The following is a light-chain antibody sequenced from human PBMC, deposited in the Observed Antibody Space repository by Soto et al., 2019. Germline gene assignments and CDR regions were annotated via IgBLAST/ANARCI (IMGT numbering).Light chain of an antibody. CDR3: QQRSNWPPIT. Sequence: EIVLRQSPDTLSLSPGERATLSCRASQSVSSYLAWYQQKPGQAPRLLIYDASNRATGIPARFSGSGSGTDFTLTISSLEPEDFAVYYCQQRSNWPPITFGQGTRLEIK. V-gene: IGKV3-11*01. CDR2: DAS. J-gene: IGKJ5*01. CDR1: QSVSSY.